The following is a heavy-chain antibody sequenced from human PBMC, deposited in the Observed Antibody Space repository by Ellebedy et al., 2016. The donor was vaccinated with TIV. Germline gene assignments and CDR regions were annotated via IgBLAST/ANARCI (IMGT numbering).Heavy chain of an antibody. CDR1: GGSINTFY. Sequence: SETLSLXXTVSGGSINTFYWNWIRQPAGKGLEWIGRVYSSGATNYNPSLRSRVTMSIDTSKSQFSLKLTSVTPADTAVYYCARAGVNWGQGTLVTVSS. CDR3: ARAGVN. J-gene: IGHJ4*02. V-gene: IGHV4-4*07. D-gene: IGHD2-8*01. CDR2: VYSSGAT.